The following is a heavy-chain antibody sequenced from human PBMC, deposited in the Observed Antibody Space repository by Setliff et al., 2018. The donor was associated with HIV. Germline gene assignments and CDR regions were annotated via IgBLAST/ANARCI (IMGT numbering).Heavy chain of an antibody. J-gene: IGHJ4*02. V-gene: IGHV2-70*16. CDR1: GDSITSGGYS. CDR3: ARMMVPYYFDF. D-gene: IGHD3-10*01. CDR2: IDWDDDK. Sequence: TLSLTCTVSGDSITSGGYSWTWIRQPPGKALEWLARIDWDDDKFYSTSLKTRLTISKDTSKNRVVLILTDMVPVDTATYYCARMMVPYYFDFWGQGALVTVSS.